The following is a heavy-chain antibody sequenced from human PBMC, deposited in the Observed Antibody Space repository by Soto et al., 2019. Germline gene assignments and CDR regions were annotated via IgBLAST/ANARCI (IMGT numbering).Heavy chain of an antibody. J-gene: IGHJ4*02. CDR1: GFTFSSYG. V-gene: IGHV3-30*18. D-gene: IGHD1-26*01. CDR2: ISYDGSNK. CDR3: AKGNSGSYSLVY. Sequence: QVQLVESGGGVVQPGRSLRLSCAASGFTFSSYGMHWVRQAPGKGLEWVAVISYDGSNKYYADSVKGRFTISRDNSENTLYLQMNSLRAEDTAVYYCAKGNSGSYSLVYWGQGTLVTVSS.